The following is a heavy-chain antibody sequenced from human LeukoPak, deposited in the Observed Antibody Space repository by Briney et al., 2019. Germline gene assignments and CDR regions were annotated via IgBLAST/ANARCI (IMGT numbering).Heavy chain of an antibody. J-gene: IGHJ3*02. Sequence: GGSLRLSCAASGFTFSSHGMNWIRQAPGKGLEWVSYITNSDNSMYYADSVKGRFTISRDNAKNSLHLQMNSLRAEDTAVYYCARIWPSVAAFDIWGQGTMVTVSS. CDR2: ITNSDNSM. CDR1: GFTFSSHG. D-gene: IGHD2-15*01. CDR3: ARIWPSVAAFDI. V-gene: IGHV3-48*04.